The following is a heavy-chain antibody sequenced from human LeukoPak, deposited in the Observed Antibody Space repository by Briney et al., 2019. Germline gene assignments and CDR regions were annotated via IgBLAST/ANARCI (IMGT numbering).Heavy chain of an antibody. D-gene: IGHD2-21*02. J-gene: IGHJ3*02. V-gene: IGHV4-4*07. CDR1: GGSISSYY. Sequence: SETLSLTCTVSGGSISSYYWSWIRQPAGQGLEWIWRIYTSGRTNYNPSLKSRVTMSVDTSKNQFSLKLSSVTAADTAVYYCARDQAAYCGGDCYFGAFDIWGQGTMVTVSS. CDR3: ARDQAAYCGGDCYFGAFDI. CDR2: IYTSGRT.